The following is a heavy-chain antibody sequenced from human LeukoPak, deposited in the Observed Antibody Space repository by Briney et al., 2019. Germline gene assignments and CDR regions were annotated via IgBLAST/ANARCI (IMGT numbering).Heavy chain of an antibody. Sequence: GGSLRLSCAASGFTFSDYYMSWVRQAPGKGLEWVSYISSSSSYTNYADSVKGRFTISRDNAKNSLYLQVNSLRAEDTAVYYCARDGGAAAGTFEYYFDYWGQGTLVTVSS. CDR1: GFTFSDYY. V-gene: IGHV3-11*06. J-gene: IGHJ4*02. CDR3: ARDGGAAAGTFEYYFDY. D-gene: IGHD6-13*01. CDR2: ISSSSSYT.